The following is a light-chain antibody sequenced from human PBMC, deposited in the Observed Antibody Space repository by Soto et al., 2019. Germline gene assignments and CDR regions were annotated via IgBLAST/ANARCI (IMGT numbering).Light chain of an antibody. CDR3: QQSDSSPDT. V-gene: IGKV1-39*01. CDR1: QSISSY. Sequence: DIQMTQSPSSLSASVGDRVTITCRASQSISSYLNWYQQKPGKAPKLLIYAASSLQSGVPSRFSGSGSGTDFTIAISRLPPEDFATYYCQQSDSSPDTFGQGTKLEIK. CDR2: AAS. J-gene: IGKJ2*01.